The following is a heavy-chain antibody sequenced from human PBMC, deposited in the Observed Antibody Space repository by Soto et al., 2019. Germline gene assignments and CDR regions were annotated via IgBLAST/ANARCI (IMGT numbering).Heavy chain of an antibody. CDR3: ARVEYGYSYGYYYYGIDV. CDR1: GGTFRSYA. D-gene: IGHD5-18*01. J-gene: IGHJ6*02. CDR2: IIPIFGTA. V-gene: IGHV1-69*06. Sequence: SVKVSCKPSGGTFRSYAISWVRQAPGQGLEWMGGIIPIFGTANYAQKFQGRVTITADKSTSTAYMELSSLRSEDTAVYYCARVEYGYSYGYYYYGIDVWGQGTTATGSS.